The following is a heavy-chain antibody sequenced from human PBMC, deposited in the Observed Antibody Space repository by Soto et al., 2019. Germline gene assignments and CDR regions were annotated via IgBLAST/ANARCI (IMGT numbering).Heavy chain of an antibody. D-gene: IGHD3-3*01. Sequence: ASVKVSCKASGGTFSSYAISWVRQAPGQGLEWMGGIIPIFGTANYAQKFQGRVTITADESTSTAYMELSSLRSEDTAVYYCARETRYYDFWNNNWFDPWGQGTLVTVSS. CDR2: IIPIFGTA. CDR3: ARETRYYDFWNNNWFDP. CDR1: GGTFSSYA. J-gene: IGHJ5*02. V-gene: IGHV1-69*13.